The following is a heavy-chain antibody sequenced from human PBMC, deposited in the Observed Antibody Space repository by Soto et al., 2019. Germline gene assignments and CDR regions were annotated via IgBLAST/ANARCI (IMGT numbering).Heavy chain of an antibody. J-gene: IGHJ4*02. CDR2: ISGSGGST. CDR1: GFTFSSYA. D-gene: IGHD6-6*01. Sequence: EVQLLESGGGLVQPGGSLRLSCAASGFTFSSYAMSWVRQAPGKGLEWVSAISGSGGSTYYADSVKGRFTISRDNSKNTLYLQMNSVRAEDTAVYYCAQARQSIAARPPGGVFDYWGQGTLVTVSS. CDR3: AQARQSIAARPPGGVFDY. V-gene: IGHV3-23*01.